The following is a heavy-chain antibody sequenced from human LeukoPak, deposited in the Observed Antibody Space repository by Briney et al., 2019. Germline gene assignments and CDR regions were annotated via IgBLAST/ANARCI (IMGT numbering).Heavy chain of an antibody. V-gene: IGHV1-18*01. J-gene: IGHJ4*02. Sequence: ASVKASFKASGYTFTSYGISWVRQAPGQGLEWMGWISAYNGNTNYAQKLQGRVTMTTDTSTSTAYMELRSLRSDDTAVYYCARERRKQTVVDYWGQGTLVTVSS. CDR2: ISAYNGNT. CDR3: ARERRKQTVVDY. D-gene: IGHD4-23*01. CDR1: GYTFTSYG.